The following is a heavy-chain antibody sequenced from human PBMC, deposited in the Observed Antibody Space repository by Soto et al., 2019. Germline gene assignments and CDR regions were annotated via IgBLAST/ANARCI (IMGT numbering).Heavy chain of an antibody. J-gene: IGHJ5*02. CDR3: ARDFNYVGWLGP. Sequence: SETLSLTCTVSGGSISSGGYYWSWIRQHPGKGLEWIGYIYYSGSTYYNPSLKSRATISVDTSKNQFSLKLSSVTAAETAVYFCARDFNYVGWLGPWSQGTLVTSPQ. D-gene: IGHD4-4*01. CDR2: IYYSGST. CDR1: GGSISSGGYY. V-gene: IGHV4-31*03.